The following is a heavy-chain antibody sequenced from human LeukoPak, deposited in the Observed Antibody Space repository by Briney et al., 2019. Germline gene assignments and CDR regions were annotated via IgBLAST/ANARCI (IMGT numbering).Heavy chain of an antibody. CDR1: GFTLDDNV. J-gene: IGHJ4*02. CDR3: ARGDPGAY. CDR2: ISWNSVSI. D-gene: IGHD2-21*02. Sequence: GGSLRLSGPASGFTLDDNVMHGVRQAPGKGLEWVSGISWNSVSIGYADSVKGRFTISRDNAKNSLYLQMNSLRAEDTAVYYCARGDPGAYWGQGTLVTVSS. V-gene: IGHV3-9*01.